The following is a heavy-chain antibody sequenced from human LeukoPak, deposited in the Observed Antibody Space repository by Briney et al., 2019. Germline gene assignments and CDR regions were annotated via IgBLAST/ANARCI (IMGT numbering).Heavy chain of an antibody. V-gene: IGHV1-69*04. J-gene: IGHJ4*02. CDR1: GGTFTNYA. CDR2: IIPVLDIT. CDR3: ARDPIYEGGYGLGGPYYFDF. Sequence: ASVKVSCKPSGGTFTNYAFSWVRQAPGQGLEWMGRIIPVLDITNYAQKFQDRLTVVADTSTGTVYMELAGLRSEDTAVYYCARDPIYEGGYGLGGPYYFDFWGRGTLVTVSS. D-gene: IGHD5-12*01.